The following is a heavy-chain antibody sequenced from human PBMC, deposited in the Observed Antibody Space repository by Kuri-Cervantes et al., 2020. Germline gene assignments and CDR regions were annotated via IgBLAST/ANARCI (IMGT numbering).Heavy chain of an antibody. CDR1: GFTFKNYD. CDR2: IRHDGVNP. D-gene: IGHD4-17*01. Sequence: GGSLRLSCAASGFTFKNYDMHWVRQAPGKGLEWVTFIRHDGVNPYYADPVKGRFTSSRDDAKNSLYLQMNSLRAEDTAVYYCARAPLTTVTNSWYFDLWGRGTLVTVSS. V-gene: IGHV3-30*02. J-gene: IGHJ2*01. CDR3: ARAPLTTVTNSWYFDL.